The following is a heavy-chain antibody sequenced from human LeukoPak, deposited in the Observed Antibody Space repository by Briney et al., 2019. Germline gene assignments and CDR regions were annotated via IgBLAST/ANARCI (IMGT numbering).Heavy chain of an antibody. CDR1: GYTFTSYD. CDR2: MNPNSGNT. Sequence: ASVKVSCKASGYTFTSYDINWVRQATGQGLEWMGWMNPNSGNTGYAQKFQGRATMTRNTSISTAYMELSSLRSEDTAVYYCARWILDYYYYGMDVWGQGTTVTVSS. CDR3: ARWILDYYYYGMDV. J-gene: IGHJ6*02. V-gene: IGHV1-8*01. D-gene: IGHD2-2*03.